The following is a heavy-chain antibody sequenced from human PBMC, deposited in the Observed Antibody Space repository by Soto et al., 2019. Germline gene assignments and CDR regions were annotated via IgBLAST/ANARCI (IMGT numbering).Heavy chain of an antibody. CDR1: GFTFSSYA. V-gene: IGHV3-30-3*01. Sequence: GGSLRLSCAASGFTFSSYAMHWVRQAPGKGLEWVAVISYDGSNKYYADSVKGRFTISRDNSKNTLYLQMNSLRAEDTAVYYCARESGAGSSTVTLNWFDPWGQGTLVTVSS. CDR2: ISYDGSNK. J-gene: IGHJ5*02. CDR3: ARESGAGSSTVTLNWFDP. D-gene: IGHD4-17*01.